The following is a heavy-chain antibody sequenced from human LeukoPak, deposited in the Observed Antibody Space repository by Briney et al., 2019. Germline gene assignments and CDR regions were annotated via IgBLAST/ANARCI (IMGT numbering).Heavy chain of an antibody. V-gene: IGHV3-49*04. CDR3: TGSFGELSFFAY. CDR1: GFTFGDYD. D-gene: IGHD3-10*01. CDR2: IRSKAYGGTT. J-gene: IGHJ4*02. Sequence: GGSLRLSCTASGFTFGDYDMSWVRQAPGKGLEWVGFIRSKAYGGTTEYAASVKGRFTISRDDSKSIAYLQVNSLKTEDTAVYYCTGSFGELSFFAYWGQGTLVTVSS.